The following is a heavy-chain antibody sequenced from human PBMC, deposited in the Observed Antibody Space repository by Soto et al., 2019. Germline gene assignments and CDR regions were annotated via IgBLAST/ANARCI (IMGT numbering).Heavy chain of an antibody. CDR3: AREGDYYGSGGNWFDP. CDR2: ISPYNGNT. D-gene: IGHD3-10*01. CDR1: GYTFSTYG. J-gene: IGHJ5*02. Sequence: ASVKVSCKASGYTFSTYGISWVRQAPGQGLEWMGWISPYNGNTNYAQKVQGRVTTTTDTSTSTAYMELRSLRSDDTAVYFCAREGDYYGSGGNWFDPWGQGTLVTVSS. V-gene: IGHV1-18*01.